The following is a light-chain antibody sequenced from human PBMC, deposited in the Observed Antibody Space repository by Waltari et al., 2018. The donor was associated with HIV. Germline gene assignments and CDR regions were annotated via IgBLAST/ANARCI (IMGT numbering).Light chain of an antibody. CDR2: KDS. CDR1: ALPKQY. CDR3: QSADSSGTYVV. J-gene: IGLJ3*02. V-gene: IGLV3-25*03. Sequence: SYELTQPPSVSVSPGQPARITCSGDALPKQYAYWYRQRPGQAPVLVIYKDSERPSWIPERLSGSSSGTTVTLTIIGVQAEDEADYYCQSADSSGTYVVFGGGTKLTVL.